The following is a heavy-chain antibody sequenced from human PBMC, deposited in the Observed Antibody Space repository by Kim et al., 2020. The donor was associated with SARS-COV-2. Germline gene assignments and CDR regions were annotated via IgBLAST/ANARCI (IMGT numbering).Heavy chain of an antibody. D-gene: IGHD6-6*01. V-gene: IGHV4-39*01. CDR1: GASISSSSYY. CDR2: IFHSGST. CDR3: ARQSGIAARQVADF. J-gene: IGHJ4*02. Sequence: SETLSLTCNVSGASISSSSYYWGWLRQTPGKGLEWIGTIFHSGSTYYSPSLKSRLTISIDTSKSQFSLNLRSVGAADTGIYYCARQSGIAARQVADFWGQGTL.